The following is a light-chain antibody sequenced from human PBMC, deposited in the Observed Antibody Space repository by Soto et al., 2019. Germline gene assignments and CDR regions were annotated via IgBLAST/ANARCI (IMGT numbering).Light chain of an antibody. CDR1: QNLSRYF. V-gene: IGKV3-20*01. J-gene: IGKJ5*01. Sequence: EVVLKQSPGTLSLSPGDRASLSCRASQNLSRYFLAWYQHKPGQAPRLLISGASRRATGTPDRFSGAGSGTDFTLTISRLEPDDFALYYCQQHDILPITFGQVTRLDI. CDR3: QQHDILPIT. CDR2: GAS.